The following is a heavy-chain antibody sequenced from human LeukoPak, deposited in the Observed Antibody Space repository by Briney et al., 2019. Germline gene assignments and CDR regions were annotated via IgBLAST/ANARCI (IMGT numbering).Heavy chain of an antibody. D-gene: IGHD3-10*01. J-gene: IGHJ2*01. V-gene: IGHV4-4*07. CDR1: GGSINNYY. CDR2: VFVTGST. CDR3: ARYGRGGAEWYFDL. Sequence: SETLSLTCSVSGGSINNYYWSWIRQPAGKGLEWIGRVFVTGSTNYNPSVKSRVTISVDKSKNQFSLKLNSVTAADTAVYYCARYGRGGAEWYFDLWGRGTLVTDSS.